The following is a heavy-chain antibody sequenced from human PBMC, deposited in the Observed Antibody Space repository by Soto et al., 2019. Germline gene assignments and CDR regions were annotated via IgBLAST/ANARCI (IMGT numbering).Heavy chain of an antibody. V-gene: IGHV3-64D*06. J-gene: IGHJ3*02. CDR3: VRSMIARHFHAFDI. CDR2: ISSNGGST. Sequence: GGSLRLSCAASGFTFSSYAMHWVRQAPGKGLEYVSAISSNGGSTYYADSVKGRFTISRDNSKNTLYLQMSSLRAEDTAVYYCVRSMIARHFHAFDIWGQGTMVTVSS. D-gene: IGHD3-22*01. CDR1: GFTFSSYA.